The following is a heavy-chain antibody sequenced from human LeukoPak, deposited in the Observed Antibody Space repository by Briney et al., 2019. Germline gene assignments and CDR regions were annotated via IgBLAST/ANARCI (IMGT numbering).Heavy chain of an antibody. CDR3: AKWGDYGILTGYYVSDF. J-gene: IGHJ4*02. Sequence: GGSLRLSCAASGFIFRNYAMSWVRQAPGKGLEWVSAITGSGDTTYYADSVKGRFTISRDNSKNTLYVEMNTLRAEDTAVYYCAKWGDYGILTGYYVSDFWGQGTLVTVSS. CDR1: GFIFRNYA. CDR2: ITGSGDTT. D-gene: IGHD3-9*01. V-gene: IGHV3-23*01.